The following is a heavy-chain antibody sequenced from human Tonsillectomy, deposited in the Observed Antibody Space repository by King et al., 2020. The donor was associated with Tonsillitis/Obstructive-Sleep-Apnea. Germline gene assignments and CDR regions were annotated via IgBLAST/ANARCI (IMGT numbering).Heavy chain of an antibody. D-gene: IGHD3-22*01. CDR2: IFSNDEK. CDR3: ARISGYYDGSNWFDP. CDR1: GFSLSNARMG. V-gene: IGHV2-26*01. Sequence: VTLKESGPVLVKPTETLTLTCTVSGFSLSNARMGVSWIRQPPGKALEWLAHIFSNDEKSYSTSLKSRLTISKDTSKSQVGLTMTNMDPLDTATSSCARISGYYDGSNWFDPWGQGALDTVSS. J-gene: IGHJ5*02.